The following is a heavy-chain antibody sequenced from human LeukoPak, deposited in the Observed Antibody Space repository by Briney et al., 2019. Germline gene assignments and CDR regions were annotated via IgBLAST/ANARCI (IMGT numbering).Heavy chain of an antibody. J-gene: IGHJ5*02. CDR3: ARSIAVAGTMGSDP. CDR1: GGSISSGDYY. Sequence: PSQTLSLTCTVSGGSISSGDYYWSWIRQPPGKGLEWIGEINHSGSTNYNPSLKSRVTISVDTSKNQFSLKLSSVTAADTAAYYCARSIAVAGTMGSDPWGQGTLVTVSS. V-gene: IGHV4-30-4*08. D-gene: IGHD6-19*01. CDR2: INHSGST.